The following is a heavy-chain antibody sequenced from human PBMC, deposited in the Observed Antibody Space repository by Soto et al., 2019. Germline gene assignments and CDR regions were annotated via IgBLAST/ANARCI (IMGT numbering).Heavy chain of an antibody. CDR2: IDWDDDK. J-gene: IGHJ4*02. Sequence: SGPTLVNPTQTLTLTCTFSGFSLSTSGMRVSWIRQPPGKALEWLARIDWDDDKFYSTSLKTRLTISKDTSKNQVVLTMTNMDPVDTATYYCARTSSYYYDSSGSLDYWGQGTMVTVSS. CDR3: ARTSSYYYDSSGSLDY. V-gene: IGHV2-70*04. D-gene: IGHD3-22*01. CDR1: GFSLSTSGMR.